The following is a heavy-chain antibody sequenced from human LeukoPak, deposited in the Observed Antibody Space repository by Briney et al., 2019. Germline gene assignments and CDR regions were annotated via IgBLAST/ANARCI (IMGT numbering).Heavy chain of an antibody. CDR1: GYTFTSYY. J-gene: IGHJ4*02. V-gene: IGHV1-46*03. D-gene: IGHD3-10*01. CDR3: ARGDWVRGVTLSSGVDY. CDR2: INPSGGST. Sequence: RTSVKVSCKASGYTFTSYYMHWVRQAPGQGLEWMGIINPSGGSTSYAQKFQGRVTMTRDTSTSTVYMELSSLRSEDTAVYYCARGDWVRGVTLSSGVDYWGQGTLVTASS.